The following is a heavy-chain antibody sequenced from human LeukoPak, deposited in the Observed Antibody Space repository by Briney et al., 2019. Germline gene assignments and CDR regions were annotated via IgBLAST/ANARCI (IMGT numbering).Heavy chain of an antibody. CDR3: EKRENYYDSSGYHYVGAFDI. J-gene: IGHJ3*02. CDR1: GFTFSTYA. CDR2: ISGGGGST. V-gene: IGHV3-23*01. D-gene: IGHD3-22*01. Sequence: PGGSLRLSCAASGFTFSTYAMSWVRQAPGKGLEWVSAISGGGGSTYYADSVRGRFTISRDNSKNTVYLQMNSLRAEDTAVYYCEKRENYYDSSGYHYVGAFDIWGQGTMVTVSS.